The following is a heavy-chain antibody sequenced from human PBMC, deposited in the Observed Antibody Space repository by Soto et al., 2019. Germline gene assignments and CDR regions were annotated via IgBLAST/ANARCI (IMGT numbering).Heavy chain of an antibody. D-gene: IGHD3-10*01. CDR1: GFTFSSYA. Sequence: GGSLRLSCAASGFTFSSYAMSWVRQAPGKGLEWVSAISGSGGSTYYADSVKGRFTISRDNSKNTLYLQMNSLRAEDTAVYYCAKLPYGSGRFLYFDYWGQGTLVTVSS. CDR2: ISGSGGST. J-gene: IGHJ4*02. V-gene: IGHV3-23*01. CDR3: AKLPYGSGRFLYFDY.